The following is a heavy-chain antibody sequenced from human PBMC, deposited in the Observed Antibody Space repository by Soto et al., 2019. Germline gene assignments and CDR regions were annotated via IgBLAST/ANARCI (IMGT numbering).Heavy chain of an antibody. J-gene: IGHJ4*02. V-gene: IGHV3-30*03. D-gene: IGHD2-21*02. CDR2: ISYDASNV. CDR3: VTAFPVGTPLYFDY. Sequence: GGSLRLSCATSGFTFSAYGMHWVRQAPGRGLEWVTFISYDASNVYYADSVKGRFTIFRDNSRNTLYLQMNSLRVEDTAVYYCVTAFPVGTPLYFDYWGQGTLVTVSS. CDR1: GFTFSAYG.